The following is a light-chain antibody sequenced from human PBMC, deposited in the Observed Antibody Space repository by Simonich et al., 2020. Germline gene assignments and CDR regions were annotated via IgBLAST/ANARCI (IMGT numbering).Light chain of an antibody. CDR2: EGS. J-gene: IGLJ2*01. CDR1: SSDVGSYNL. V-gene: IGLV2-23*01. CDR3: CSYAGSSTVV. Sequence: QSALTQPASVSGSPGQSITISCTGTSSDVGSYNLVSWYQQHPGKAPKLMIYEGSKLPSGVSNPFSGSKSDNTASLTISGLQAEEEADYYCCSYAGSSTVVFGGGTKLTVL.